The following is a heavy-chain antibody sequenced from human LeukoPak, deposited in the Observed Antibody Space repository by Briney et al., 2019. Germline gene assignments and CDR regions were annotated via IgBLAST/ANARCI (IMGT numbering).Heavy chain of an antibody. CDR2: IYYSGST. CDR1: GGSISSSSYY. Sequence: SETLSLTCTVSGGSISSSSYYWGWIRQPPGKGLEWIGSIYYSGSTYYNPSLKSRVTISVDTSKNQFSLKLSSVTAADTAVYYCARHKDYASHWLDPWGQGTLVTVSS. CDR3: ARHKDYASHWLDP. V-gene: IGHV4-39*01. D-gene: IGHD4-17*01. J-gene: IGHJ5*02.